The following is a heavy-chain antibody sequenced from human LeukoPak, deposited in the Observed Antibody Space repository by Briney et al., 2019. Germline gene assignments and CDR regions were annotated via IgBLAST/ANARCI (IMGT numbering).Heavy chain of an antibody. V-gene: IGHV3-23*01. Sequence: GGSLRLSCAASGFTLSSYAMSWVRQAPGRGLEWVLSIRASGGSTNYADSEKGRFTISRDNSKNTVYLQMNSLRAEDTAVYYCAKVMKGSERLTMVRGVIIKTAGLYYMDVWGKGTTVTVSS. CDR2: IRASGGST. D-gene: IGHD3-10*01. CDR3: AKVMKGSERLTMVRGVIIKTAGLYYMDV. CDR1: GFTLSSYA. J-gene: IGHJ6*03.